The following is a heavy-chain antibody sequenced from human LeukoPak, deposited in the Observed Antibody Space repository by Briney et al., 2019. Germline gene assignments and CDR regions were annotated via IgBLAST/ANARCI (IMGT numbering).Heavy chain of an antibody. D-gene: IGHD3-22*01. V-gene: IGHV3-30*18. J-gene: IGHJ4*02. CDR3: AKDPSYYYDSSPLGY. CDR2: ISYDGSNK. Sequence: GGSLRLSCAASGFTFSSYGMHWVRQAPGKGLEWVAVISYDGSNKYYADSVKGRFTISRDNSKNTLYLQMNSLRAEDTAVYYCAKDPSYYYDSSPLGYWGQGTLVTVSS. CDR1: GFTFSSYG.